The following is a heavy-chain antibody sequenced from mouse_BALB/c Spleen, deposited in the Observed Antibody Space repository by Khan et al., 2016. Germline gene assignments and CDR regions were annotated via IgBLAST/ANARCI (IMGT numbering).Heavy chain of an antibody. D-gene: IGHD3-1*01. CDR2: IHYSGST. CDR3: ATSTAGYWYACDY. CDR1: GYSIPSHYS. J-gene: IGHJ2*01. V-gene: IGHV3-1*02. Sequence: EVQLQESGPDLVKPSQSLSLTCTVTGYSIPSHYSWHWIRHFPGNKLEWMGYIHYSGSTNYNPSLKSRISITRDPSQNQFFLQLNSVTTEDTATXDCATSTAGYWYACDYWGQGTTVTVSA.